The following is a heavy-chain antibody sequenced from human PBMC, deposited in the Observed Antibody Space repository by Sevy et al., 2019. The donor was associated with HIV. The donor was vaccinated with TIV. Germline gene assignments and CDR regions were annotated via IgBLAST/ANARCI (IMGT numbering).Heavy chain of an antibody. J-gene: IGHJ1*01. D-gene: IGHD6-13*01. Sequence: ASVKVSCKASGYSFTSYVMNWVRQAPGQGLEWMGWIDTNTGNPTYAQAFTGRLVFSLDTSVSTAYLQINSLKAEDTAVYYCARAPPATSFLVPRGFQHWGQGTLVTVSS. CDR1: GYSFTSYV. CDR3: ARAPPATSFLVPRGFQH. V-gene: IGHV7-4-1*02. CDR2: IDTNTGNP.